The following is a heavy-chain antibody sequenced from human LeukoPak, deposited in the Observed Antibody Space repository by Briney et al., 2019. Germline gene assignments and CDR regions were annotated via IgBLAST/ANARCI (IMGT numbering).Heavy chain of an antibody. CDR2: IGPSGEKT. D-gene: IGHD3-16*01. Sequence: GGSLRLSCAASGFTFNIHGMNWVRQAPGKGPEWVSGIGPSGEKTYYADSVKGRFTISRDNAKNSLYLQMNSQRAEDTVVYYCARGGGPFDYWGQGTLVTVSS. V-gene: IGHV3-21*01. CDR1: GFTFNIHG. J-gene: IGHJ4*02. CDR3: ARGGGPFDY.